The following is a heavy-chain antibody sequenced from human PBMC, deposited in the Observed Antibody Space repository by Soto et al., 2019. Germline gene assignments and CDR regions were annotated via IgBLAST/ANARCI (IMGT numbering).Heavy chain of an antibody. CDR2: IIPIFGTA. CDR3: ARQCHYDSSGHYYAY. CDR1: GGTFSRNT. D-gene: IGHD3-22*01. J-gene: IGHJ4*02. Sequence: GASVKVSCKASGGTFSRNTISWVRQAPGQGLEWMAGIIPIFGTANYGHKCQGRVAITADESTSTADMERSRLRSEDTAVYYCARQCHYDSSGHYYAYWGQGTLVTVSS. V-gene: IGHV1-69*13.